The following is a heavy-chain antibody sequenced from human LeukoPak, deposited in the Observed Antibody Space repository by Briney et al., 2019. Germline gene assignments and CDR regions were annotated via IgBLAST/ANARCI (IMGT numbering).Heavy chain of an antibody. CDR2: IKKDGSEK. CDR3: AKDRGPGRWGSGWYTLEFGYFQH. Sequence: PGGSLRLSCAASGFTFSSYWMSWVRQAPGKGLEWVANIKKDGSEKYYVDSVKGRFTISRDNAKNSLYLQMNSLRAEDTALYYCAKDRGPGRWGSGWYTLEFGYFQHWGQGTLVTVSS. V-gene: IGHV3-7*03. J-gene: IGHJ1*01. D-gene: IGHD6-19*01. CDR1: GFTFSSYW.